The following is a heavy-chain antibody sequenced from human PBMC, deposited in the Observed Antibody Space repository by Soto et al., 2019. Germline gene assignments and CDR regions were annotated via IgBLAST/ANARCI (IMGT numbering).Heavy chain of an antibody. D-gene: IGHD3-22*01. V-gene: IGHV3-66*01. CDR3: ARDPYYYDSSGYAPSDAFDI. CDR2: IYSGGST. CDR1: GFTFSSYA. Sequence: PGGSLRLSCAASGFTFSSYAMHWVRQAPGKGLEWVAVIYSGGSTYYADSVKGRFTISRDNSKNTLYLQMNSLRAEDTAVYYCARDPYYYDSSGYAPSDAFDIWGQGTMVTVSS. J-gene: IGHJ3*02.